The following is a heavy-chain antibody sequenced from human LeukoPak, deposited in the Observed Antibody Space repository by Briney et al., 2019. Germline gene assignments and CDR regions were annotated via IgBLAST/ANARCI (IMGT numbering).Heavy chain of an antibody. J-gene: IGHJ4*02. D-gene: IGHD3-9*01. CDR3: ARESLRYFDWLPADY. Sequence: SVKVSCKASGGTFSSYAISWVRQAPGQGLEWMGGIIPLFGTPNYAQKFQGRVTISADKSTSTAHMELRSLGSDDTAVYYCARESLRYFDWLPADYWGQGTLVTVSS. CDR2: IIPLFGTP. V-gene: IGHV1-69*06. CDR1: GGTFSSYA.